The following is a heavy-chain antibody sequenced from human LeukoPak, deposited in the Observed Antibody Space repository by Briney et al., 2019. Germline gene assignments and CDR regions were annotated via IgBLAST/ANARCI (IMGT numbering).Heavy chain of an antibody. CDR1: GFTFSSYW. CDR2: IKSDGSST. CDR3: ARDYASVPAAIWGNWFDP. V-gene: IGHV3-74*01. D-gene: IGHD2-2*01. J-gene: IGHJ5*02. Sequence: PGGSLRLSCAASGFTFSSYWMHWVRQAPGEGLVWVSRIKSDGSSTTYADSVKGRFTISRDNAKNTLYLQMNSLRAEDTAVYYCARDYASVPAAIWGNWFDPWGQGTLVTVSS.